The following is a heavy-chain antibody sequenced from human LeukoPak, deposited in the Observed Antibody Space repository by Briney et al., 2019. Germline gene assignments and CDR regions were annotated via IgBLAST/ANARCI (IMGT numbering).Heavy chain of an antibody. CDR3: AKVSVTGAYYFDY. J-gene: IGHJ4*02. CDR1: GFTFSSLA. CDR2: MSGSGAST. V-gene: IGHV3-23*01. D-gene: IGHD6-19*01. Sequence: PGGSLRLSCAASGFTFSSLAMTWVRQAPGKGLEWVSAMSGSGASTNYADSVKGRFTISRHNSKNTLYLQMNSLRAEDTAVYYCAKVSVTGAYYFDYWGQGTLVTVSS.